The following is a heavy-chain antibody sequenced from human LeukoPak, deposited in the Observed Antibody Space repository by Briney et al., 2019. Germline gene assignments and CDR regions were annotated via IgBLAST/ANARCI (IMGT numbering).Heavy chain of an antibody. Sequence: GGSLRLSCAASGFTFSRYWMSWVRQAPGKGLEWVANIKQDGSEKDYVDSVRGRFTISKDNAKNSLYLQMNSLTAEDTAVYYCARESFAARWDWGQGTLVTVSS. J-gene: IGHJ4*02. CDR3: ARESFAARWD. V-gene: IGHV3-7*01. D-gene: IGHD6-6*01. CDR1: GFTFSRYW. CDR2: IKQDGSEK.